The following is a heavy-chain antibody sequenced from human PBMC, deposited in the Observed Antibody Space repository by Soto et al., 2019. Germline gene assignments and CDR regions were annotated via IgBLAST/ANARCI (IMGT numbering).Heavy chain of an antibody. J-gene: IGHJ4*02. V-gene: IGHV4-59*03. Sequence: SETLSLTCSASGDAISTYYWSSIWQTPGRGLEWIGCVHESGSTDYNPSLKGRVIISLHTSKSQFSLSLRSATAADKATYYCARGTRALITSIFAYWGQGIPVTSPQ. CDR3: ARGTRALITSIFAY. CDR2: VHESGST. D-gene: IGHD1-20*01. CDR1: GDAISTYY.